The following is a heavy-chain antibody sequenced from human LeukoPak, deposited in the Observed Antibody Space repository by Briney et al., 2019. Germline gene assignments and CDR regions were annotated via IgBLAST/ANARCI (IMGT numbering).Heavy chain of an antibody. CDR2: IIPILDIA. D-gene: IGHD6-13*01. Sequence: SVKVSCKASGDTFSSYAISWVRQAPGQGLEWMGRIIPILDIANYAQKFQGRVTITADKSTSTAYMELSSLRSEDTAVYYCARGRQLANYFDYWGQGTLVTVSS. V-gene: IGHV1-69*04. J-gene: IGHJ4*02. CDR1: GDTFSSYA. CDR3: ARGRQLANYFDY.